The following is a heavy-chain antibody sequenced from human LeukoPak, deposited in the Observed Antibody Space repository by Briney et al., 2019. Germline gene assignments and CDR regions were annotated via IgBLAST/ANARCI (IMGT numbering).Heavy chain of an antibody. CDR2: ISAYNGNT. Sequence: ASVKVSCKASGYTFTSCGISWVRQAPGQGLEWMGWISAYNGNTNYAQKLQGRVTMTTDTSTSTAYMELRSLRSDDTAVYYCARDHRHYDFWSGYYDYWGQGTLVTVSS. V-gene: IGHV1-18*01. D-gene: IGHD3-3*01. J-gene: IGHJ4*02. CDR3: ARDHRHYDFWSGYYDY. CDR1: GYTFTSCG.